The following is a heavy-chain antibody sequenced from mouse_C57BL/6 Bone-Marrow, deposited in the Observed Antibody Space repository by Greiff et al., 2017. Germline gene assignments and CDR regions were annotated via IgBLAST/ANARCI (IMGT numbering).Heavy chain of an antibody. V-gene: IGHV1-82*01. J-gene: IGHJ3*01. CDR2: IYPGDGDT. D-gene: IGHD4-1*01. CDR1: GYAFSSSW. Sequence: QVQLKESGPELVKPGASVKISCKASGYAFSSSWMNWVKQRPGKGLEWIGRIYPGDGDTNYNGKFKGKATLTADKSSSTAYMQLSSLTSEDSAVYFCRTGALFAYWGQGTLVTVSA. CDR3: RTGALFAY.